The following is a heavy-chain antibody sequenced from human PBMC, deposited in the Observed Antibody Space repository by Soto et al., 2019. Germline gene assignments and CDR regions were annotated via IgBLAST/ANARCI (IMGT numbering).Heavy chain of an antibody. Sequence: QLQLRESGPGLVKPSETLSLTCTVSGGPIRSSSHYWGWIRQSPGTGLEWIGSIDESGDSYYNPSLKSRVTISVDTSKNQFSLKLISVTGADSAIYYCAREGGYVDYWGQGTLVTVSS. CDR3: AREGGYVDY. D-gene: IGHD1-1*01. V-gene: IGHV4-39*02. J-gene: IGHJ4*02. CDR1: GGPIRSSSHY. CDR2: IDESGDS.